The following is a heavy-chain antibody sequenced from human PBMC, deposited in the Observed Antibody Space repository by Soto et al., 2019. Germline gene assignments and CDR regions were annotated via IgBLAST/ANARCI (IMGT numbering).Heavy chain of an antibody. D-gene: IGHD6-13*01. V-gene: IGHV3-74*01. Sequence: GGSLRLSCAASGFTFSSYWMHWVRQAPGKGLVWVSRINSDGSSTSYADSVKGRFTISRDNAKNTLYLQMNSLRAEDTAVYYCARSGYSSTWYAIPIDYWGQGTLVTVSS. J-gene: IGHJ4*02. CDR3: ARSGYSSTWYAIPIDY. CDR2: INSDGSST. CDR1: GFTFSSYW.